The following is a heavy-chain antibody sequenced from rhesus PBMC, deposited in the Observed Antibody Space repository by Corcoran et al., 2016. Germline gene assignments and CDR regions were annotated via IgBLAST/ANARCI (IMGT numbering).Heavy chain of an antibody. CDR2: INSAGSST. CDR1: GFTFSSYW. V-gene: IGHV3-14*01. CDR3: AGDLITRMITVTGPADY. Sequence: GESGGGLVKPGGSLRLSCAVSGFTFSSYWMHWVRQAPGKGLEWISAINSAGSSTYYADSVKGRFTISRENAKNTLYLQMDGLRAEDTAVYYCAGDLITRMITVTGPADYWGQGVLVTVSS. D-gene: IGHD3-9*01. J-gene: IGHJ4*01.